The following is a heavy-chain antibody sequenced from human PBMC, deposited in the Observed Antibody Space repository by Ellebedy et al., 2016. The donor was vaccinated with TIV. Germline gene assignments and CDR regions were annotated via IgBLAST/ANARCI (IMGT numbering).Heavy chain of an antibody. J-gene: IGHJ4*02. Sequence: GESLKISCAASGFTFSSYAMSWVRQAPGKGLECVSGISDSGGSTYYAESVKGRFTISRDNSKNTLYLQMNSLRAEDTAVYYCAKDMKHLQASAKDYWGQGTLVTVSS. D-gene: IGHD4-11*01. V-gene: IGHV3-23*01. CDR2: ISDSGGST. CDR3: AKDMKHLQASAKDY. CDR1: GFTFSSYA.